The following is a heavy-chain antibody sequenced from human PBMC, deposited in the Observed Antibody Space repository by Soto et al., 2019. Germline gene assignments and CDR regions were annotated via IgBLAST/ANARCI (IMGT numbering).Heavy chain of an antibody. CDR3: AKQPVLAPGSGWFVYFDY. CDR2: ISGSGGST. J-gene: IGHJ4*02. D-gene: IGHD6-19*01. CDR1: GFTFSSYA. V-gene: IGHV3-23*01. Sequence: EVQLLESGGGLVQPGGSLRLSCAASGFTFSSYAMSWVRQAPGKGLEWVSAISGSGGSTYYADSVKGRFTISRDNSKKTLYLQINSLRADDTAVYYCAKQPVLAPGSGWFVYFDYWGQGTLVTVSS.